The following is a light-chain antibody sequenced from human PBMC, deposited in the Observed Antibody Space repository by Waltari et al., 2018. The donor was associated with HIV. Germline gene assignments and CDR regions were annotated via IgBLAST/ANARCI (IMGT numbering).Light chain of an antibody. CDR3: CSYAGILV. CDR2: EVS. J-gene: IGLJ2*01. Sequence: QSALTQPASASGSPGQSLTISCTGTSSDVGSYNLVYWYQQHPGKAPKRMIYEVSKRPSGVLNRFSGSTSVNTAFLTISGLQAEDEADYYCCSYAGILVFGGGTKLTVL. CDR1: SSDVGSYNL. V-gene: IGLV2-23*02.